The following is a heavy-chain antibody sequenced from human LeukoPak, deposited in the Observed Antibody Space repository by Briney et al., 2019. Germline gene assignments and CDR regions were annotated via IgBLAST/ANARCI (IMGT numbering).Heavy chain of an antibody. CDR1: GGSISSYY. CDR3: ATSPGRYYGMDV. V-gene: IGHV4-59*08. D-gene: IGHD3-10*01. CDR2: IYYSGST. Sequence: SETLSLTCTVSGGSISSYYWSWIRQPPGKGLEWIGYIYYSGSTNYNPSLKSRVTISVDTSKNQFSLKLSSVTAADTAVYYCATSPGRYYGMDVWGQGNTVTVSS. J-gene: IGHJ6*02.